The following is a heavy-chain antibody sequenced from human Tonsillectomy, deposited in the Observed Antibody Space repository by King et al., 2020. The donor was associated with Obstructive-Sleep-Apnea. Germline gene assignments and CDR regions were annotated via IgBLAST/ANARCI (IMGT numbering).Heavy chain of an antibody. CDR2: ISGSGGST. CDR3: ARRAPVEYYFDF. D-gene: IGHD2-2*01. Sequence: VQLVESGGGFVQPGGSLRLSCAASGFTFTSYAMSVVRQAPGRGLEWVSRISGSGGSTHYANSVKGRFTISRDNSKNTLYLQMNSLRVEDTAVYYCARRAPVEYYFDFWGQGTLVTVSS. V-gene: IGHV3-23*04. CDR1: GFTFTSYA. J-gene: IGHJ4*02.